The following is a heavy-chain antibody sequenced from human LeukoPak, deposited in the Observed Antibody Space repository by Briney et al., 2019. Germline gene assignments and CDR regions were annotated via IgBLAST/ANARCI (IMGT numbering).Heavy chain of an antibody. CDR1: GFTFVYYA. V-gene: IGHV3-49*03. Sequence: GGSLRLSCTTSGFTFVYYAMSWFRQAPGKGLYWVGFIRSKAYGGTTEYAASVKGRFTISRDDSKSIAYLQMNSLKTEDTAVYYCTRDRGMYYYGSGSVNYWGQGTLVTVSS. J-gene: IGHJ4*02. D-gene: IGHD3-10*01. CDR2: IRSKAYGGTT. CDR3: TRDRGMYYYGSGSVNY.